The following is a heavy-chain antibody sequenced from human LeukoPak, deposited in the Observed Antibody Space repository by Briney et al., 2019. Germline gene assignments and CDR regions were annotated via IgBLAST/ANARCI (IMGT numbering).Heavy chain of an antibody. D-gene: IGHD3-3*01. V-gene: IGHV4-39*01. Sequence: SETPSLTCTVSGGSISSGSYYWGWIRRPPGKGLEWIGSMYYSGSTYYNPSLKSRVTISVDTSKNQFSLKVSSMTAADTAVYYCARHGSITIFGAITENWFDPWGQGTLVTVSS. CDR3: ARHGSITIFGAITENWFDP. CDR2: MYYSGST. CDR1: GGSISSGSYY. J-gene: IGHJ5*02.